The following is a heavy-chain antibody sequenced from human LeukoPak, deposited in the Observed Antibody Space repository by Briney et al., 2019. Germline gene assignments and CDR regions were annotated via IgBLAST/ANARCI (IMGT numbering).Heavy chain of an antibody. CDR1: GGSFSGYY. Sequence: SETLSLTCAVYGGSFSGYYWSWIRQPPGKGLEWIGEINHSGSTNYNPSLKSRVTTSVDTSKNQFSLKLSSVTAADTAVYYCAVVPAANYGMDVWGQGTTVTVSS. CDR3: AVVPAANYGMDV. D-gene: IGHD2-2*01. J-gene: IGHJ6*02. CDR2: INHSGST. V-gene: IGHV4-34*01.